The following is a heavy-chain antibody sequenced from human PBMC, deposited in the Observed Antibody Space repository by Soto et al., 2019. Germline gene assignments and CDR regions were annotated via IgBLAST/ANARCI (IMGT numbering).Heavy chain of an antibody. CDR2: ISSSSSYI. J-gene: IGHJ4*02. V-gene: IGHV3-21*01. D-gene: IGHD6-19*01. CDR1: GFTFSSYS. CDR3: ARAPYSSGWYFRAYDDY. Sequence: GGSLRLSCAASGFTFSSYSMNWVRQAPGKGLEWVSSISSSSSYIYYADSVKGRFTISRDNAKNSLYLQMNSLRAEDTAVYYCARAPYSSGWYFRAYDDYWGQGTLVTVSS.